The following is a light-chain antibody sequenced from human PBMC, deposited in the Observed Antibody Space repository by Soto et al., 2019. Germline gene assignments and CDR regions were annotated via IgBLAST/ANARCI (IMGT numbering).Light chain of an antibody. CDR2: EVS. CDR1: ISDFGGYNF. J-gene: IGLJ1*01. V-gene: IGLV2-14*01. Sequence: QSALTQTASVSGSPGQSITIYCTVTISDFGGYNFVSWYQQHQGKVPKLMIYEVSNRPSGVSNRFSGSKSGNTASLAISGLQAEDEADYYCSSYTGSSPLYVLGTGTKVTV. CDR3: SSYTGSSPLYV.